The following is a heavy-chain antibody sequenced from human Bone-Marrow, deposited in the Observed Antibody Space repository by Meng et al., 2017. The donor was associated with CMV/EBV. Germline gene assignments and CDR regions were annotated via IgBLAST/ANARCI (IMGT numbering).Heavy chain of an antibody. Sequence: SVKVSCKASGGTFSSYTISWVRQAPGQGLEWMGRIIPILGIANYAQKFQGRVTITANKTTSRAYMELSSLRSEDTSVYYCARNWFGELDWFAPWGQGTLVTVSS. CDR3: ARNWFGELDWFAP. CDR2: IIPILGIA. J-gene: IGHJ5*02. CDR1: GGTFSSYT. D-gene: IGHD3-10*01. V-gene: IGHV1-69*02.